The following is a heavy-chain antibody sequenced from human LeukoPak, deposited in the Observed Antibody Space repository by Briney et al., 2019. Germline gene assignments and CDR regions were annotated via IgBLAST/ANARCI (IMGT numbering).Heavy chain of an antibody. Sequence: SETLSLTCAVYGGSFSGYYWSWIRQPPGKGLEWIGEINHSGSTNYNPSLKSRVTISVDTSKNQFSLKLSSVTAADTAVYYCARRYYYGSGRQFDYWGQGTLATVSS. D-gene: IGHD3-10*01. CDR2: INHSGST. CDR3: ARRYYYGSGRQFDY. V-gene: IGHV4-34*01. J-gene: IGHJ4*02. CDR1: GGSFSGYY.